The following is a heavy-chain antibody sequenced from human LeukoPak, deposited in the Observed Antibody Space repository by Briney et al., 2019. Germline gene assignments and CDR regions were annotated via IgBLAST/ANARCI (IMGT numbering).Heavy chain of an antibody. Sequence: GGSLRLSCAASGFTFSSYAMSWVRQAPGKGLEWVSAISGSGGSTYYADSVKGRFTISRDNSKNTLYLQMNSLRAEDTAVYYWAKVGGPSPYYYDSSGYLRGYFDYWGQGTLVTVSS. J-gene: IGHJ4*02. D-gene: IGHD3-22*01. V-gene: IGHV3-23*01. CDR1: GFTFSSYA. CDR2: ISGSGGST. CDR3: AKVGGPSPYYYDSSGYLRGYFDY.